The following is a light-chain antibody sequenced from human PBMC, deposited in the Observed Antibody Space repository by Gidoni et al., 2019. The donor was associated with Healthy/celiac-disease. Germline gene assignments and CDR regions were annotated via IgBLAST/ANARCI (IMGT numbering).Light chain of an antibody. Sequence: DIQMTQSPPSPSASVGDRVTITCRASQSSSSYLNWYQQKPGKAPKLLIYAASSLQSGVPSRFSGSGSGTDFTLTISSLQPEDFATYYCQQSYSTPVTFGPGTRVDIK. CDR1: QSSSSY. V-gene: IGKV1-39*01. J-gene: IGKJ3*01. CDR2: AAS. CDR3: QQSYSTPVT.